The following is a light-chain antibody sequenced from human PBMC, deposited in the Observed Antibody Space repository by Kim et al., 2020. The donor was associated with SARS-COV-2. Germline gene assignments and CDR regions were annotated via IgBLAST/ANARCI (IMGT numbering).Light chain of an antibody. CDR2: KDS. V-gene: IGLV3-25*03. CDR3: QSADSSGTYV. Sequence: ELTQPPSVSVSPGQTARITCSGDALPKQYAYWYQQKPGQAPVLVIYKDSERPSGIPERFSGSSSGTTVTLTISGVQAEDEADYYCQSADSSGTYVFGTGTKVTVL. J-gene: IGLJ1*01. CDR1: ALPKQY.